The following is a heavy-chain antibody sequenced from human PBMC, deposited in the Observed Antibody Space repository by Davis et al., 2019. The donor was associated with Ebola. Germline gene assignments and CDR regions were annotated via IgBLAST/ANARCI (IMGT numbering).Heavy chain of an antibody. J-gene: IGHJ4*02. V-gene: IGHV4-34*01. D-gene: IGHD3-22*01. CDR1: GGSFSASY. Sequence: MPSETLSLTCAVYGGSFSASYWRRIPQPLGQGLEWIGEINHSGSTNYNPSLKSRVTISVDTSKNQFSLKLSSVTAADTAVYYCARGSTYYYDSSGLPFDYWGQGTLVTVSS. CDR3: ARGSTYYYDSSGLPFDY. CDR2: INHSGST.